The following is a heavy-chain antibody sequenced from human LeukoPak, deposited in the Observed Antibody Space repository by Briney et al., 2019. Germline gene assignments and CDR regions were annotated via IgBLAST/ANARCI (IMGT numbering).Heavy chain of an antibody. Sequence: PGGSLRFSCAASGFTFSSYGMHWVRQAPGKGLEWVAFIRYDGSNKYYADSVKGRFTISRDNSKNTLYLQMNSLRAEDTAVYYCARRQIIPKYFDPWGQGTLVTVSS. V-gene: IGHV3-30*02. J-gene: IGHJ5*02. CDR2: IRYDGSNK. CDR1: GFTFSSYG. D-gene: IGHD3-3*01. CDR3: ARRQIIPKYFDP.